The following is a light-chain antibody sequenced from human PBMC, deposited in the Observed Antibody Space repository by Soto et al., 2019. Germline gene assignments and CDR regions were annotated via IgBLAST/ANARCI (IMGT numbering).Light chain of an antibody. V-gene: IGLV3-25*02. Sequence: SYDLKQPPSVSVSPGQTARITCSGDALPKQYAYWYQQKPGQAPVLVIYKDSERPSGIPERFSGSSSGTTVTLTISGVQAEDEADYYCQSADSSGTYGVFGGGTKLTVL. CDR3: QSADSSGTYGV. J-gene: IGLJ2*01. CDR1: ALPKQY. CDR2: KDS.